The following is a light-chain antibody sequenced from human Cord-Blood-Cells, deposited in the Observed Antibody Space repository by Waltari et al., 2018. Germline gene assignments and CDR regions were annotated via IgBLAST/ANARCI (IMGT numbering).Light chain of an antibody. V-gene: IGLV2-8*01. CDR3: SSYAGSNNFVV. CDR1: SSDVGGYNY. J-gene: IGLJ2*01. CDR2: EVS. Sequence: QSALTQPPSASGSPGQSVTIPCTGTSSDVGGYNYVSWYQQHPGKAPQLMIYEVSKRPSGVPDRFSCSKSGNTASLTVSGLQAEDEADYYCSSYAGSNNFVVFGGGTKLTVL.